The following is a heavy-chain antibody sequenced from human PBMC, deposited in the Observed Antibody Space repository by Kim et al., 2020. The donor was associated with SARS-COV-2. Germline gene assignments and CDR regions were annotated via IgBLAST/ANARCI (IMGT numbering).Heavy chain of an antibody. D-gene: IGHD2-2*01. CDR1: GGSFSGYY. CDR3: ARVRRISVGYQLPLLYYYGMDV. CDR2: INHSGST. V-gene: IGHV4-34*01. Sequence: SETLSLTCAVYGGSFSGYYWSWIRQPPGKGLEWIGEINHSGSTNYNPSLKSRVTISVDTSKNQFSLKLSSVTAADTAVYYCARVRRISVGYQLPLLYYYGMDVWGQGTTVTVSS. J-gene: IGHJ6*02.